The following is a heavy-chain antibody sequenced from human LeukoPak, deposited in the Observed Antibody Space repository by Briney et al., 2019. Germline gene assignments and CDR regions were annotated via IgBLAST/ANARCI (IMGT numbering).Heavy chain of an antibody. D-gene: IGHD2-8*01. J-gene: IGHJ4*02. V-gene: IGHV4-34*01. CDR2: INHSGST. CDR3: AREQGYCTNGVCYTAFDY. Sequence: PSETLSLTCAVYGGSFSGYYWSWIRQPPGKGLEWIGEINHSGSTNYNPSLKSQVTISVDTSKNQFSLKLSSVTAADTAVYYCAREQGYCTNGVCYTAFDYWGQGTLVTVSS. CDR1: GGSFSGYY.